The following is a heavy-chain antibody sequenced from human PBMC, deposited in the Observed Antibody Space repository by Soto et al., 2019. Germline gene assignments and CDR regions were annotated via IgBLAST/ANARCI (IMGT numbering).Heavy chain of an antibody. V-gene: IGHV3-21*01. CDR1: GFTFSSSR. D-gene: IGHD3-10*01. Sequence: GGSLRLSCVASGFTFSSSRMNWVRQAPGKGLEWVSFISSSSDYMYYADSVKGRFTVSRDNAKNSLYLQMDSLRAEDTAVYYCARDGITMIRGITVFDFWGQGTLVTVSS. CDR2: ISSSSDYM. J-gene: IGHJ4*02. CDR3: ARDGITMIRGITVFDF.